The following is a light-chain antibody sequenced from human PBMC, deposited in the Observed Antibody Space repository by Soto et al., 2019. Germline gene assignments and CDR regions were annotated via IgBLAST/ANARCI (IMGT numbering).Light chain of an antibody. CDR3: QQYNNWPPLT. V-gene: IGKV3-15*01. J-gene: IGKJ4*01. CDR2: GAS. CDR1: QSVSSN. Sequence: EIVMTQSPATLSLSPGERATLSCRASQSVSSNFAWYQQKTGQATRLLIYGASTRATGIPARFSGSGSGTEFTLTISSLQSEDFAVYYCQQYNNWPPLTFGGGTKVEIK.